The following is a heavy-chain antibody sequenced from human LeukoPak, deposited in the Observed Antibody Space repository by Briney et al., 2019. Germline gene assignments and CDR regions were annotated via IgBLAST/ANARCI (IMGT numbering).Heavy chain of an antibody. J-gene: IGHJ6*03. CDR1: GYTFTSYY. CDR3: ARSALRYFDWLLSGYYYYMDV. Sequence: ASVKVSCKASGYTFTSYYMHWVRQAPGQGLEWMGIINPSGGSTSYAQKFQGRVTMTRDMSTSTVYMELSSLRSEDTAVYYCARSALRYFDWLLSGYYYYMDVWGKGTTVTISS. V-gene: IGHV1-46*01. CDR2: INPSGGST. D-gene: IGHD3-9*01.